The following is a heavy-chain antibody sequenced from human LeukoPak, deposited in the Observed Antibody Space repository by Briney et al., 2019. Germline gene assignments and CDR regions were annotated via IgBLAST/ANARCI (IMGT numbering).Heavy chain of an antibody. Sequence: ASVKVSCKASGYTFSSHDINWVRQATGQGLEWMGWMNPNSGNTGYAQKFQGRVTITRNTSISTAYMELSSLRFEDTALYYCARVVNYADYVTGHFDYWGQGTLVTVSS. D-gene: IGHD4-17*01. CDR1: GYTFSSHD. V-gene: IGHV1-8*03. CDR2: MNPNSGNT. J-gene: IGHJ4*02. CDR3: ARVVNYADYVTGHFDY.